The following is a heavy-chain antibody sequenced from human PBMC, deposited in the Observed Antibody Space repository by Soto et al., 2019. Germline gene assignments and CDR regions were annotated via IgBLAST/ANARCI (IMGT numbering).Heavy chain of an antibody. Sequence: QLQLQESGPGLLKPSETLSLSCTVSGGSISSSTYYWGWIRQPPGKGLEWIGSIYFGGSTYHNPSLRSRGTISVDSSKNKFCLRVITVTAADTAVYYCARHSGYNYFYNFEYWGQGTLLSVSS. CDR2: IYFGGST. D-gene: IGHD5-18*01. J-gene: IGHJ4*02. CDR3: ARHSGYNYFYNFEY. V-gene: IGHV4-39*01. CDR1: GGSISSSTYY.